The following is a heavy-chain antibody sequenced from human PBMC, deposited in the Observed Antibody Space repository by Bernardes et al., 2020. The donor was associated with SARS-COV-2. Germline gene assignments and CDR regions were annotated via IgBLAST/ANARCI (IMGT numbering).Heavy chain of an antibody. CDR1: GYTFSSYD. CDR3: AREGNNALFFDY. V-gene: IGHV1-18*01. Sequence: ASLKDYCKASGYTFSSYDMNWVRQAPGQGLEWVGWIRANDGTTKYAQKLQGRVTMTTDTSTTTAYMELRSLRSDDTAVYYCAREGNNALFFDYWGQGTLVTVSS. J-gene: IGHJ4*02. CDR2: IRANDGTT. D-gene: IGHD2-2*01.